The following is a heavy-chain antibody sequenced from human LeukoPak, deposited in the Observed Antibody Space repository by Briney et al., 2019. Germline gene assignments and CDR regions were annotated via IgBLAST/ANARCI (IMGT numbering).Heavy chain of an antibody. Sequence: PGRSLRLSCAASGFPFSSYGMHWVRQAPGKGLEWVSYISYDGANKYYADSVKGRFTISRDNSKNTLHRQMNSLRGDDTGIYFCAKDSSSCNYYYGSDVWGQGTTVTVSS. D-gene: IGHD6-13*01. CDR3: AKDSSSCNYYYGSDV. CDR2: ISYDGANK. CDR1: GFPFSSYG. V-gene: IGHV3-30*18. J-gene: IGHJ6*02.